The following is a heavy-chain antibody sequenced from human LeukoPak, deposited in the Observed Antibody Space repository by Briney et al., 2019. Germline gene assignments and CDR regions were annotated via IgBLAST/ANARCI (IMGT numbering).Heavy chain of an antibody. D-gene: IGHD6-19*01. CDR3: ATGYSSVFDY. Sequence: GGSLRLSCVVSGIPFSDYYMNWIRQAPGKGLEWVSYISSSGSTIYYADSVKGRFTISRDNAKNSLYLQMNSLRAEDTAVYYCATGYSSVFDYWGQGTLVTVSS. CDR1: GIPFSDYY. V-gene: IGHV3-11*04. CDR2: ISSSGSTI. J-gene: IGHJ4*02.